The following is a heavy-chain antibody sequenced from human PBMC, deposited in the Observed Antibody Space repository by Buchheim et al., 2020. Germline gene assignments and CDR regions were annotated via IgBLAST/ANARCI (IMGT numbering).Heavy chain of an antibody. CDR2: INHSGST. CDR1: TGSFSDYY. V-gene: IGHV4-34*01. Sequence: QVQLQQWGAGLLKPSETLSLTCAVYTGSFSDYYWSWIRQPPGKGLEWIGEINHSGSTKYKSSLRSRVTTSVDTSKNPFSLKLSSVTAADTAVYYCARMGGNGMDVWGQGTT. CDR3: ARMGGNGMDV. J-gene: IGHJ6*02.